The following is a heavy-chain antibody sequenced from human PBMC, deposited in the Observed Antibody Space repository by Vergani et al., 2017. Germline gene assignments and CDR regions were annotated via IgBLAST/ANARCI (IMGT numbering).Heavy chain of an antibody. CDR3: VRSHVDY. V-gene: IGHV3-23*01. Sequence: EVHLLESGGGLVQSGGSLRLSCAASGFTFTDHGLSWVRQAPGKALEWVSFSSGSGGNLYYADSVKGRFTMSRDDSKNTVYLQMNRLRVEDTAVYYCVRSHVDYWGQGALVTVSS. CDR2: SSGSGGNL. CDR1: GFTFTDHG. J-gene: IGHJ4*01.